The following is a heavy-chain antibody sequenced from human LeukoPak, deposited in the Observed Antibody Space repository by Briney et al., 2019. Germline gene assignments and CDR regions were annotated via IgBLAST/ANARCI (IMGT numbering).Heavy chain of an antibody. CDR1: GYSISSGYY. V-gene: IGHV4-38-2*02. J-gene: IGHJ4*02. CDR2: IYHSGST. CDR3: ARDLLYCSGGSCYWTPFDY. D-gene: IGHD2-15*01. Sequence: SETLSLACTVSGYSISSGYYWGWIRQPPGKGLEWIGSIYHSGSTYYNPSLKSRVTISVDTSKNQFSLKLSSVTAADTAVYYCARDLLYCSGGSCYWTPFDYWGQGTLVTVSS.